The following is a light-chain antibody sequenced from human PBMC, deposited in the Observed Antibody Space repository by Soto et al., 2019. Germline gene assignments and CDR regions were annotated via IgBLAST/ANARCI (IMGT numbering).Light chain of an antibody. CDR2: GNN. CDR1: SSNIGTGYD. J-gene: IGLJ2*01. Sequence: QSVLTQPPSVSGAPGQRVTISCTGSSSNIGTGYDVHWYQLLPGTAPKLLIYGNNNRPSGGPDRFSGSKSGTSASLAITGLQAEDEADYYCQSYDSSLSGSWVFGGGTKLTVL. CDR3: QSYDSSLSGSWV. V-gene: IGLV1-40*01.